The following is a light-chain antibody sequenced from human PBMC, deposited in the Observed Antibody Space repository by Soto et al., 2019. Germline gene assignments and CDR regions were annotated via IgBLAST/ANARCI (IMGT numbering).Light chain of an antibody. CDR3: QNYYISPET. CDR2: AAS. CDR1: QGISSY. Sequence: DIQMTQSPSSLSASVGDRVTITCRASQGISSYLAWYQQKPGKVPKVLIYAASTLHSGVTSSFSGSGSGTEFTLAISNVQPEDVATYYCQNYYISPETFGQGTKVEIK. V-gene: IGKV1-27*01. J-gene: IGKJ1*01.